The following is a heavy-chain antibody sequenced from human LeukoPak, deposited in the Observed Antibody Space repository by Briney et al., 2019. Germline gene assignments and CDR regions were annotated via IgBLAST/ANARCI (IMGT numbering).Heavy chain of an antibody. Sequence: ASVKVSSKGSGYTFTSYGISWVRQAPGHALEWMGWISAYNGNTNYAQKLQGRVTMTTDTSTSTAYMELRSLRSDDTAVYYCARGGIVVVPAAIRTGGNWFDPWGQGSLVTVSS. CDR2: ISAYNGNT. D-gene: IGHD2-2*02. CDR3: ARGGIVVVPAAIRTGGNWFDP. CDR1: GYTFTSYG. V-gene: IGHV1-18*01. J-gene: IGHJ5*02.